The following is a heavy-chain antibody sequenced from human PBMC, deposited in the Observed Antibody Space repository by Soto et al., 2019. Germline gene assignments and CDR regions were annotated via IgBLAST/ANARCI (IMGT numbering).Heavy chain of an antibody. CDR2: IYYSGST. D-gene: IGHD3-10*01. CDR3: ARGIMVRGVTDYWYFDL. V-gene: IGHV4-31*03. CDR1: GGSISSGGYY. Sequence: QVQLQESGPGLVKPSQTLSLTCTVSGGSISSGGYYWSWIRQHPGKGLEWIGYIYYSGSTYYNPSLMSRVTISVDTSKNRFSLKLSSVTAADTAVYYCARGIMVRGVTDYWYFDLWGRGTLVTVSS. J-gene: IGHJ2*01.